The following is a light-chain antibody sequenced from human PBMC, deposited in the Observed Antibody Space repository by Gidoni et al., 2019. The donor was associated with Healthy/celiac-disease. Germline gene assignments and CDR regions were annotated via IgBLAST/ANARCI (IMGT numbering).Light chain of an antibody. CDR1: QGISSY. Sequence: QLTQSPSFLSASVGDRVTITCWASQGISSYLAWYQQKPGKAPKLLIYAASTLQSGVPSRFSGSGSGTEFTLTISSLQPEDFATYYCQQLNSYPLTFGGGTKVEIK. V-gene: IGKV1-9*01. J-gene: IGKJ4*01. CDR3: QQLNSYPLT. CDR2: AAS.